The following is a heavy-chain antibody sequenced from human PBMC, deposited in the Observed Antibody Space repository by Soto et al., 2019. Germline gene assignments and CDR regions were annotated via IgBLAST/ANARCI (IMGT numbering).Heavy chain of an antibody. Sequence: QVQLQESGPGLVKPSGTLSLTCAVSGGSISSSNWWGWVRQPPGKGLEWIGEIYHSGSTNYNPSLKSRVTISVDKSKNQFSLKLSSVTAADTAVYYCARASPYSSSWYYFDYWGQGTLVTVSS. CDR2: IYHSGST. CDR1: GGSISSSNW. CDR3: ARASPYSSSWYYFDY. V-gene: IGHV4-4*02. J-gene: IGHJ4*02. D-gene: IGHD6-13*01.